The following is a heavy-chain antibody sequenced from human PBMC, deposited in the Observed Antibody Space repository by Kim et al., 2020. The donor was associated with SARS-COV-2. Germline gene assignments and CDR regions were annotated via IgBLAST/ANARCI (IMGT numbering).Heavy chain of an antibody. V-gene: IGHV3-33*01. CDR3: ARDPSDIVATVGAFDI. D-gene: IGHD5-12*01. J-gene: IGHJ3*02. CDR1: GFTFSSYG. CDR2: IWYDGSNK. Sequence: GGSLRLSCAASGFTFSSYGMHWVRQAPGKGLEWVAVIWYDGSNKYYADSVKGRFTISRDNSKNTLYLQMNSLRAEDTAVYYCARDPSDIVATVGAFDIWGQGTMVTVSS.